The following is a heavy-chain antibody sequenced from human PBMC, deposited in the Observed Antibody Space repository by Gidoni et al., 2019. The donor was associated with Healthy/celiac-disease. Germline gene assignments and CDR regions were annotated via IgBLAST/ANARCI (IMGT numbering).Heavy chain of an antibody. CDR3: ARGKHRATIFGVSDGDY. CDR2: INPNSGGT. CDR1: GYTFTGSY. D-gene: IGHD3-3*01. V-gene: IGHV1-2*06. J-gene: IGHJ4*02. Sequence: QVQLVQSGAEVKKPGHSVKVSCKASGYTFTGSYMHWVRQAPGQGLEWMGRINPNSGGTNYAQKVQGRVTMTRDTSISTAYMELSRLRSDDTAVYYCARGKHRATIFGVSDGDYWGQGTLVTVSS.